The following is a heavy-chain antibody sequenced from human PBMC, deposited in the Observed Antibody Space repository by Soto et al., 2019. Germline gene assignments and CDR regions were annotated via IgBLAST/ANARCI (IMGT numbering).Heavy chain of an antibody. D-gene: IGHD1-7*01. CDR3: ARGGRITGTSLYKWFDP. V-gene: IGHV1-18*04. CDR2: ISAYNGNT. Sequence: ASVKVSCKASGYTFTSYGISWVRQAPGQGLEWMGWISAYNGNTNYAQKLQGRVTMTTDTSTSTAYMELRSLRSDDTAVYYCARGGRITGTSLYKWFDPWGQGTLVTAPQ. CDR1: GYTFTSYG. J-gene: IGHJ5*02.